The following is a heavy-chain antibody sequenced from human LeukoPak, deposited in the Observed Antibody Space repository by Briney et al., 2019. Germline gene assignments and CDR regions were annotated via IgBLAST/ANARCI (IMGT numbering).Heavy chain of an antibody. V-gene: IGHV4-39*01. J-gene: IGHJ4*02. D-gene: IGHD3-22*01. Sequence: SETLSLTCTVSGGSISSSSYYWGWIRQPPGKGLEWIGSIYYSGSTYYNPSLKSRVTISVDTSKNQFSLKLSSVTAADTAVYYCARLTPPGYHDSSGYYQFDYWGQGTLVTVSS. CDR2: IYYSGST. CDR3: ARLTPPGYHDSSGYYQFDY. CDR1: GGSISSSSYY.